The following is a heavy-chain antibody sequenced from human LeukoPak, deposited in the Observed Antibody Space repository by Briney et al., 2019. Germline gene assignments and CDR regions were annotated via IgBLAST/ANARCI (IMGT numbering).Heavy chain of an antibody. CDR1: GYTFTGYY. V-gene: IGHV1-2*02. D-gene: IGHD3-22*01. CDR3: ARVPYYYYSSGYYADY. Sequence: ASVKVSCKASGYTFTGYYMHWVRQAPGQGLEWMGWINPNSGGTNYAQKFQGRVTMTRDTSISTAYMELSRLRSDDTAVYYCARVPYYYYSSGYYADYWGQGTLVTVSS. J-gene: IGHJ4*02. CDR2: INPNSGGT.